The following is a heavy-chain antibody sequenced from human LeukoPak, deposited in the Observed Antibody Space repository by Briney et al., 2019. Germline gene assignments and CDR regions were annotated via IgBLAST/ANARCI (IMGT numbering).Heavy chain of an antibody. V-gene: IGHV4-39*07. Sequence: SETLSLTCTVSGGSISSSSYYWSWIRQPPGKGLEWIGEINHSGSTNYNPSLKSRVTISVDTSKNQFSLKLSSVTAADTAVYYCARGRDYDFWSGYSTHDAFDIWGQGTMVTVSS. CDR1: GGSISSSSYY. D-gene: IGHD3-3*01. CDR3: ARGRDYDFWSGYSTHDAFDI. CDR2: INHSGST. J-gene: IGHJ3*02.